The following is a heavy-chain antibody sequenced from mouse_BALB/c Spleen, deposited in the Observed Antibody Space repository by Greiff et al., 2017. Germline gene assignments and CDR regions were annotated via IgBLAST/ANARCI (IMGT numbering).Heavy chain of an antibody. CDR2: IHPNSGNT. V-gene: IGHV1S130*01. Sequence: VQLQQPGSVLVRPGASVKLSCKASGYTFTSSWMHWAKQRPGQGLEWIGEIHPNSGNTNYNGKFKGKATLTADKSSSTAYMQLSSLTSVDSAVYFCARSPHITTVVAPAYWGQGTTLTVSS. J-gene: IGHJ2*01. D-gene: IGHD1-1*01. CDR3: ARSPHITTVVAPAY. CDR1: GYTFTSSW.